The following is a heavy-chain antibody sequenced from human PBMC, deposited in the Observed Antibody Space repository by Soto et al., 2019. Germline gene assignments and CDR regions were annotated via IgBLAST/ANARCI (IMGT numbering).Heavy chain of an antibody. CDR1: GGSISSGGYY. D-gene: IGHD3-22*01. CDR2: IYYSGST. J-gene: IGHJ4*02. CDR3: ASSEGDYYDSISKFDY. Sequence: SETLSLTCTVSGGSISSGGYYWSWIRQHPGKGLEWIGYIYYSGSTYYNPSLKSRVTISVDTSKNQFSLKLSSVTAADTAVYYCASSEGDYYDSISKFDYWGQGTLVTVSS. V-gene: IGHV4-31*03.